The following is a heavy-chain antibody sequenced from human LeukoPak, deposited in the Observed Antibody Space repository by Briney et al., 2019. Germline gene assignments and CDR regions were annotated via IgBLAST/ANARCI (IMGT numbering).Heavy chain of an antibody. V-gene: IGHV3-30*14. CDR2: ISYDGSNK. CDR3: ARGPGPIAGAKNPFDI. J-gene: IGHJ3*02. Sequence: GGSVTLLCALCGLPYNAYPKLGPRDSRGEAVEGVAVISYDGSNKHYADSVKGRFTISGDKSKDTLYLQMKGLRPEDTAVYYCARGPGPIAGAKNPFDIWGQGTMVTVSS. CDR1: GLPYNAYP. D-gene: IGHD1-26*01.